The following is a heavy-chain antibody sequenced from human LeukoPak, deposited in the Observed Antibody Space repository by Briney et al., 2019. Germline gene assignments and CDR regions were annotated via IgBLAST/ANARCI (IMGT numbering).Heavy chain of an antibody. Sequence: SETLSLTCTVSGDSISSGDYYWSWLRQPAGKGLEWIGRIYTSGSTNYNPSLRRRASLSVDTSGNQFFLKLSSLTAADTAVCYCARDVVVVAGIRSTEHDAFDIWGQGTMVTVSS. D-gene: IGHD2-15*01. V-gene: IGHV4-61*02. CDR3: ARDVVVVAGIRSTEHDAFDI. CDR1: GDSISSGDYY. J-gene: IGHJ3*02. CDR2: IYTSGST.